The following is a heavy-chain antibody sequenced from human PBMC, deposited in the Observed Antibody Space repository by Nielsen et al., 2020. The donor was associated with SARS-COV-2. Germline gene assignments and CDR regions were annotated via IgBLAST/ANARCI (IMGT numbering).Heavy chain of an antibody. V-gene: IGHV3-23*01. Sequence: GESLKISCAVSGFAFSSYAMSWVRQAPGKGLEWVSAISGSGGSTYYADSVKGRFTISRDNSKNTLYLQMNSLRAEDTAVYYCAKSKGYSYGTDYWGQGTLVTVSS. CDR2: ISGSGGST. CDR1: GFAFSSYA. J-gene: IGHJ4*02. D-gene: IGHD5-18*01. CDR3: AKSKGYSYGTDY.